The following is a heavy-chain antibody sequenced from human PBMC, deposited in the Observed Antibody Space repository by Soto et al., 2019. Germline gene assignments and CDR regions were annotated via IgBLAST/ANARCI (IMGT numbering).Heavy chain of an antibody. Sequence: EVQLVESGGGLVKPGGSLRLSCAASGFTFSSYSMNWVRQAPGKGLEWVSSISSSSSYIYYADSVKGRFTISRDNAKNSLYLQMNSLRAEDTAVYYCARETYSSGWYPNAFDIWGQGTMVTVSS. CDR2: ISSSSSYI. J-gene: IGHJ3*02. CDR1: GFTFSSYS. CDR3: ARETYSSGWYPNAFDI. V-gene: IGHV3-21*01. D-gene: IGHD6-19*01.